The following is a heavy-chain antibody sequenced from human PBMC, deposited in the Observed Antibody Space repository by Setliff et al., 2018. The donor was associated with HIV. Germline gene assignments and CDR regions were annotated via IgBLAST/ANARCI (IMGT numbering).Heavy chain of an antibody. CDR2: INPSSGSA. V-gene: IGHV1-46*01. Sequence: ASVKVSCKASGYTFTSYYMDWVRQAPGQGLEWVGIINPSSGSATYAQKFQGRVTMTRDTFTSTAYMELSSLRSEDTAVYYCARGRGITVITGYYYYMDVGGKGTTVTVS. CDR3: ARGRGITVITGYYYYMDV. D-gene: IGHD4-17*01. J-gene: IGHJ6*03. CDR1: GYTFTSYY.